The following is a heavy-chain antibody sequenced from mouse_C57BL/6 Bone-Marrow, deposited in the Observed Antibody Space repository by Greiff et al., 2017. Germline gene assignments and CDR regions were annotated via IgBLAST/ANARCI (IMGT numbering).Heavy chain of an antibody. J-gene: IGHJ2*01. Sequence: VQLQQPGAELVKPGASVKMSCKASGYTFTSYWITWVKQRPGQGLEWIGDIYPGSGSTNYNEKFQSKATLTVDTSSSTAYMQLNSLTSEDSAVYYCARAGWDYYPLFDDWGQGTTLTVSS. CDR3: ARAGWDYYPLFDD. V-gene: IGHV1-55*01. CDR1: GYTFTSYW. CDR2: IYPGSGST. D-gene: IGHD1-1*01.